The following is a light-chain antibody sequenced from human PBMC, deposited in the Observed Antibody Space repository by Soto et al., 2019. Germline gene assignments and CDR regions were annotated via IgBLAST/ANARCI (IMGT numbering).Light chain of an antibody. CDR3: QQRANWPPVT. V-gene: IGKV3-11*01. CDR2: GAS. Sequence: EIGVTQSLATLSVSPGERATLSCRASQSVSSNLAWYQQKPGQAPRLLIYGASTRATGIPARFSGSGSGTDFTLTITTLEPEDFAVYFCQQRANWPPVTFGQGTKVDIK. J-gene: IGKJ1*01. CDR1: QSVSSN.